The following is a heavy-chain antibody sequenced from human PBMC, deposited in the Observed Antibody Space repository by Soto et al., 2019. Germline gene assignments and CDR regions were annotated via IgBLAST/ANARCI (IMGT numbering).Heavy chain of an antibody. CDR2: ISYDGSNK. D-gene: IGHD3-9*01. V-gene: IGHV3-30-3*01. CDR3: ARDHYYDIFPYGMDV. Sequence: GGSLRLSCAASGFTFSSYAMHWVRQAPGKGLEWVAVISYDGSNKYYADSVKGRFTISRDNSKNTLYLQMNSLRAEDTAVYYCARDHYYDIFPYGMDVWGQGTTVTVSS. CDR1: GFTFSSYA. J-gene: IGHJ6*02.